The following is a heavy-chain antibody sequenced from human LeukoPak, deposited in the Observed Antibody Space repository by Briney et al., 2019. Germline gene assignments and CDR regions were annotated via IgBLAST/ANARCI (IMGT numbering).Heavy chain of an antibody. CDR3: ASRYYDILTGYYEN. Sequence: SETLSLTCAVYGGSFSGYYWSWIRQPPGKGLEWIGEINHSGSTNYNPSLKSRVTISVDTSKNQFSLKLSSVTAADTAVYYCASRYYDILTGYYENWGQGTLVTVSS. D-gene: IGHD3-9*01. CDR2: INHSGST. V-gene: IGHV4-34*01. J-gene: IGHJ4*02. CDR1: GGSFSGYY.